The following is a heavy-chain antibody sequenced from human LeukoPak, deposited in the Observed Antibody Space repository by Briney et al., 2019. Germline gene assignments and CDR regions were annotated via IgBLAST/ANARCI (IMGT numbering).Heavy chain of an antibody. V-gene: IGHV1-46*01. CDR2: INPNGDST. CDR1: GYTFTSYY. D-gene: IGHD6-13*01. J-gene: IGHJ4*02. Sequence: ASVKVSCKASGYTFTSYYIHWVRQAPGQGLEWMGIINPNGDSTTYAQQFQGRVTMTGDTSTSTVHMELSSLRSEDAAVYYCAVRGYISMWPYYWGQGTLVTVSS. CDR3: AVRGYISMWPYY.